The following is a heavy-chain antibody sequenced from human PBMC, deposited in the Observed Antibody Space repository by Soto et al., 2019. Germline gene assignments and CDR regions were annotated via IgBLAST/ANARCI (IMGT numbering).Heavy chain of an antibody. D-gene: IGHD1-20*01. CDR1: GFTFSSYW. Sequence: EVQLVESGGGLVQPGGSLRLSCAASGFTFSSYWMSWVRQAPGKGLEWVANIKQDGSEKYYVDSVKGRFTISRDNAKNSLFLQMNSLRAEDTAVYYCARGLRGYNWDYYYYYYYMDVWGKGTTVTVSS. CDR2: IKQDGSEK. CDR3: ARGLRGYNWDYYYYYYYMDV. V-gene: IGHV3-7*01. J-gene: IGHJ6*03.